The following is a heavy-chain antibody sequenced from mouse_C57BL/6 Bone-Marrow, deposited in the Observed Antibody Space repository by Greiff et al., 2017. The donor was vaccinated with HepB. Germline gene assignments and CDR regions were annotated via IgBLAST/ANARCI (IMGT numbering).Heavy chain of an antibody. V-gene: IGHV1-64*01. CDR3: ARYGYDGYDY. CDR1: GYTFTSYW. J-gene: IGHJ2*01. CDR2: IHPNSGST. Sequence: QVQLQQPGAELVKPGASVKLSCKASGYTFTSYWMHWVKQRPGQGLEWIGMIHPNSGSTNYNEKFKSKATLAVDKSSSTAYMQLSSLTSEDSAVYYCARYGYDGYDYWGQGTTLTVSS. D-gene: IGHD2-2*01.